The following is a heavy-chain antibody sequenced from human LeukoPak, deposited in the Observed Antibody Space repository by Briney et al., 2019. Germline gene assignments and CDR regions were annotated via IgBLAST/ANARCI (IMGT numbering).Heavy chain of an antibody. CDR3: AKGEGSMLFDY. CDR1: GFTFSSYG. V-gene: IGHV3-30*18. Sequence: GGSLRFSCAASGFTFSSYGMHWVRQAPGKGLEWVAVISYDGSNKYYADSVKGRFTISRDNSKNTLYLQMNSLRAEDTAVYYCAKGEGSMLFDYWGQGTLVTVSS. J-gene: IGHJ4*02. CDR2: ISYDGSNK. D-gene: IGHD2-8*01.